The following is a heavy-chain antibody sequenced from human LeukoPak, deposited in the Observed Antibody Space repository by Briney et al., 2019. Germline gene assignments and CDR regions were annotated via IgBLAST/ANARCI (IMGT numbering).Heavy chain of an antibody. CDR3: ARGSGRNGWFDP. D-gene: IGHD2-8*01. CDR1: GFTFSSYA. CDR2: INVGGSTT. V-gene: IGHV3-74*01. J-gene: IGHJ5*02. Sequence: PGGSLRLSCAASGFTFSSYAMSWVRQAPGKGLMWVSHINVGGSTTSYADSVKGRFTISRDNAKNTLYLQMNSLRANDTAVYYCARGSGRNGWFDPWGQGTLVTVSS.